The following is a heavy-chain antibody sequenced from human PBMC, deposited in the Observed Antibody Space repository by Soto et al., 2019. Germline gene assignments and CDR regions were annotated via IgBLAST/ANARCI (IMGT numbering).Heavy chain of an antibody. Sequence: EVQLVESGGGLVQPGRSLRLSCAASGFTFDDYAMHWVRQAPGKGLEWVSGISWNSGSIGYADSVKGRFTISRDNAKNSLYLQMNSLRAEDTALYYCAKDISAIAARPYAFDIWGQGTMVTVSS. J-gene: IGHJ3*02. V-gene: IGHV3-9*01. D-gene: IGHD6-6*01. CDR1: GFTFDDYA. CDR2: ISWNSGSI. CDR3: AKDISAIAARPYAFDI.